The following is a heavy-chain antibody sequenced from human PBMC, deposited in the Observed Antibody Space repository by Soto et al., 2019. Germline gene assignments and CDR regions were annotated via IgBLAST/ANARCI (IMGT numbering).Heavy chain of an antibody. CDR3: ARTLNYGDSDY. D-gene: IGHD4-17*01. Sequence: SETLSLTCTVSGGSIGSGDYYWSWIRQPPGKGLEWIGYISYSGSTYYNPSLKSRVTISVDTPKNHFSLKLNSVTAADTAVFYCARTLNYGDSDYWGQGTLVTVSS. J-gene: IGHJ4*02. V-gene: IGHV4-30-4*01. CDR1: GGSIGSGDYY. CDR2: ISYSGST.